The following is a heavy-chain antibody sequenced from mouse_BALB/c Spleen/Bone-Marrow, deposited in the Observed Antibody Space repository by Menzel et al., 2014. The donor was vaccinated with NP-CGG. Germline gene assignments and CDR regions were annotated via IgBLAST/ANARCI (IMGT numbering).Heavy chain of an antibody. CDR2: ILPGSGST. CDR1: GYTFSSYW. Sequence: QVQLQQSGAELMKPGASVKISCKATGYTFSSYWIEWVKQRPGHGLEWIGEILPGSGSTNYNEKFKVKATFTADTSSNTAYMQLSSLTSEDSAVYYCARRGGNYVHIDVWGAGTTVTVSS. J-gene: IGHJ1*01. D-gene: IGHD2-1*01. CDR3: ARRGGNYVHIDV. V-gene: IGHV1-9*01.